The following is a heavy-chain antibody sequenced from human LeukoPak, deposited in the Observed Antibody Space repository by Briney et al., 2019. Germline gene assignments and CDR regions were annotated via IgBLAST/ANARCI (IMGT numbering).Heavy chain of an antibody. CDR2: IYTSGST. D-gene: IGHD2-2*01. CDR1: GGSISTYY. V-gene: IGHV4-4*07. CDR3: VRGESSVNYYSMDV. J-gene: IGHJ6*03. Sequence: PSETLSLTCTVSGGSISTYYWSWIRQPAGKGLEWIGHIYTSGSTNYSPSLKSRVTMSVDTSKNQFSLKLYSLTAADTAIYYCVRGESSVNYYSMDVWGKGTTVTVSS.